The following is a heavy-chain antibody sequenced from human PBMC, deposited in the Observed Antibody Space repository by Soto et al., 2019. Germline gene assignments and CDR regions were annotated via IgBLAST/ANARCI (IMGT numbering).Heavy chain of an antibody. CDR2: IYWDDDK. J-gene: IGHJ4*02. V-gene: IGHV2-5*02. Sequence: QITLRESGPTVVKPTQTLTLTCTFSGFSLNTPGGGVGWIRQPPGKALVWVALIYWDDDKRYNPSLKRRLVITKDSSKNQVVLTMTNVDPEDTATYYCAHPVTADDSEYFDFWGQGTLVPVSP. D-gene: IGHD3-3*01. CDR3: AHPVTADDSEYFDF. CDR1: GFSLNTPGGG.